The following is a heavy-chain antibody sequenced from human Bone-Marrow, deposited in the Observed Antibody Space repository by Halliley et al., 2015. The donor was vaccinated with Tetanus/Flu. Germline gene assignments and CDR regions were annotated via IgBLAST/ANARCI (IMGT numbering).Heavy chain of an antibody. V-gene: IGHV5-51*01. CDR1: GYIFSDSW. D-gene: IGHD3-3*01. J-gene: IGHJ6*02. CDR3: ARGTVFGVVLDV. CDR2: IFPHDSET. Sequence: QLVQSGAEVKKPGESLKISCEAFGYIFSDSWIAWVRQMPGKGLEWMGIIFPHDSETRYSPSFEGQVTMSADKSLYTAYLQWSSLRASDSGIYYCARGTVFGVVLDVWGQGPSVTVSS.